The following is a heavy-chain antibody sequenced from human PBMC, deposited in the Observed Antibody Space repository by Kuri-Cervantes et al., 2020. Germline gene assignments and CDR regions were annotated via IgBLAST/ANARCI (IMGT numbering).Heavy chain of an antibody. V-gene: IGHV4-4*07. CDR3: ARAGYLLTGGNWFDP. J-gene: IGHJ5*02. CDR1: GGSISSYY. CDR2: IYTSGST. D-gene: IGHD3-9*01. Sequence: SATPSLTCSVFGGSISSYYWSWIRQPAGKGLEWIGRIYTSGSTNYNPSLKSRVTISVDKSKNQFSLKLSSVTAADTAVYYCARAGYLLTGGNWFDPWGQGTLVTVSS.